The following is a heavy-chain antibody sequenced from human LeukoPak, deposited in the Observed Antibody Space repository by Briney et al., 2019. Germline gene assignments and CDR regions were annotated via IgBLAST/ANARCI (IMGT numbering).Heavy chain of an antibody. V-gene: IGHV4-39*01. Sequence: SETLSLTCTVSGGFISSTSYYWGWIRQPPGRGLEWFGSIYYSWDTYYNPALKSRVTISADTSKNQFSLKLSSVTAADTAVYYCATTSYYYDSPDYWGQGTLVTVSS. CDR3: ATTSYYYDSPDY. J-gene: IGHJ4*02. CDR1: GGFISSTSYY. D-gene: IGHD3-22*01. CDR2: IYYSWDT.